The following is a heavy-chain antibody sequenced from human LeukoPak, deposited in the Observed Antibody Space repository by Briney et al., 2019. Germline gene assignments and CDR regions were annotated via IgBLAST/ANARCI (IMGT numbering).Heavy chain of an antibody. Sequence: SETLSLTCTVSGVSISSNYWSWLRQPPGKGLEWIGYISYSGSNNYNPSLKSRVTISMDTSKNQLFLSLRSVTAADTAVYYCAGYDHTNYLAHWGQGTLVTVPS. CDR1: GVSISSNY. D-gene: IGHD4-11*01. CDR3: AGYDHTNYLAH. V-gene: IGHV4-59*13. CDR2: ISYSGSN. J-gene: IGHJ4*02.